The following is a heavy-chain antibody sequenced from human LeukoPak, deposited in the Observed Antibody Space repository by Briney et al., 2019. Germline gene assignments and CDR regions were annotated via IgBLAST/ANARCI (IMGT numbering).Heavy chain of an antibody. J-gene: IGHJ3*02. V-gene: IGHV3-30*04. CDR3: AKGYYEIHDAFDI. Sequence: GRSLRLSCAVSGFTFSTYAMHWVRQALGKGLEWVAFISYDGRNKYYADSVKGRFTISRDNSKNTLFLQMNSLRAEDTAVYYCAKGYYEIHDAFDIWGQGTMVTVSS. CDR2: ISYDGRNK. CDR1: GFTFSTYA. D-gene: IGHD3-9*01.